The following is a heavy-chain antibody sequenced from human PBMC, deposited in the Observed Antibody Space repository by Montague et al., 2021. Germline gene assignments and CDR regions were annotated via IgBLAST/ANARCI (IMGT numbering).Heavy chain of an antibody. D-gene: IGHD5-24*01. J-gene: IGHJ5*02. CDR3: ARGWQKRFDP. CDR1: GDSVASKEAT. CDR2: THHRSKWYN. Sequence: CAISGDSVASKEATRKWNRQSPSRDSHWQGMTHHRSKWYNEYAISVKSRITVNPDTSKNQFSLLLNSVTPEDTAVYYCARGWQKRFDPWGQGTLVTVSS. V-gene: IGHV6-1*01.